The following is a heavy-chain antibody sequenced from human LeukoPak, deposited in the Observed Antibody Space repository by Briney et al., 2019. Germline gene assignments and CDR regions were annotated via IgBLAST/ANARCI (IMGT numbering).Heavy chain of an antibody. CDR2: ISAYNGNT. V-gene: IGHV1-18*01. D-gene: IGHD3-10*01. CDR3: ARDPLSLWFGDTLDY. CDR1: GYTFTSYG. J-gene: IGHJ4*02. Sequence: ASVKVSCRASGYTFTSYGISWVRQAPGQGLEWMGWISAYNGNTNYAQKLQGRVTMTTDTSTSTAYMELRSLRSDDTAVYYCARDPLSLWFGDTLDYWGQGTLVTVSS.